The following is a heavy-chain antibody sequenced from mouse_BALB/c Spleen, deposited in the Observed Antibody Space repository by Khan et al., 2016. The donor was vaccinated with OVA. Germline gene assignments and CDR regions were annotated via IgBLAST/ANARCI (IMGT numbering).Heavy chain of an antibody. CDR1: GYTFTSYY. V-gene: IGHV1S81*02. J-gene: IGHJ3*01. CDR3: TRSGWAAFAY. Sequence: QVRLQQSGAELVKPGASVKLSCKASGYTFTSYYIYWVKQRPGQGLEWIGGINPSNGDTYFNEKFESKATLTVDKSSSTAFMQVSSLTSEDSAVYYCTRSGWAAFAYWGQGTLVTVSA. D-gene: IGHD1-1*02. CDR2: INPSNGDT.